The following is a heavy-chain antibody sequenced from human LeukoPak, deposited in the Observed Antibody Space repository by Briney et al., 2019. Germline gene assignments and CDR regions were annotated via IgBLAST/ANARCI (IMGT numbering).Heavy chain of an antibody. CDR3: ARERVYYDILTGIIGGAFDI. D-gene: IGHD3-9*01. Sequence: GGSLRLSCAASGFTFSSYWMSWVRQAPGKGLEWVANIKQDGSEKYYVDSVKGRFTISRDNAKNSLYLQMNSLRAEDTAVYYCARERVYYDILTGIIGGAFDIWGQGTMVTVSS. V-gene: IGHV3-7*01. CDR1: GFTFSSYW. J-gene: IGHJ3*02. CDR2: IKQDGSEK.